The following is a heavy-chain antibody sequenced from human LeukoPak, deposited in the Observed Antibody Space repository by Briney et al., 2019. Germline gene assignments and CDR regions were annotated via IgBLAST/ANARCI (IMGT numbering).Heavy chain of an antibody. J-gene: IGHJ4*02. CDR2: ISSSSSYI. CDR1: GFTFSSYS. CDR3: ARATRSYPPEFDY. D-gene: IGHD1-26*01. V-gene: IGHV3-21*01. Sequence: PGGSLRLSCAASGFTFSSYSMNWVRQAPGKGLEWVSSISSSSSYIYYADSVKGRFTISRDNTKNSLYLQMNSLRAEDTAVYYCARATRSYPPEFDYWGQGTLVTVSS.